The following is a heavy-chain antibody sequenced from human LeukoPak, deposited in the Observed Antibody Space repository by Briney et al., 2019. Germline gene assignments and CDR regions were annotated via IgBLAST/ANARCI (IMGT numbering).Heavy chain of an antibody. CDR1: GGSISSYY. J-gene: IGHJ3*02. Sequence: SETLSLTCTVSGGSISSYYWSWIRQPPGKGLEWIGYIYYSGSTNYNPSLKSRVTISVDTSKNQFSLKLSSVTAADTAVYYCARVGKLGYCSSTSCRGAFDIWGQGTMVTVSS. V-gene: IGHV4-59*01. CDR2: IYYSGST. CDR3: ARVGKLGYCSSTSCRGAFDI. D-gene: IGHD2-2*01.